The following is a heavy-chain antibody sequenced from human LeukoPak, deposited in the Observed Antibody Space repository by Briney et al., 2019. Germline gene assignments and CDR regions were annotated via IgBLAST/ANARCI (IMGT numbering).Heavy chain of an antibody. J-gene: IGHJ3*02. D-gene: IGHD3-22*01. V-gene: IGHV4-59*01. CDR3: AILVDYDNSGDPDIFDI. Sequence: PSETLSLTCIVSRGFISSYYWSWIRQTPGKGLEWIAFINYSGRIKYNPSLQSRVSISLDTSKNHFSLQLRSLMAVDTAVYYRAILVDYDNSGDPDIFDIWGQGTIVSIS. CDR2: INYSGRI. CDR1: RGFISSYY.